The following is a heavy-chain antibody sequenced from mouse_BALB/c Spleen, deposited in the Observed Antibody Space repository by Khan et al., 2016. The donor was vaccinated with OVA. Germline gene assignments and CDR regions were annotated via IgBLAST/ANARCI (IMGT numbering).Heavy chain of an antibody. J-gene: IGHJ2*01. Sequence: QVQLKESGPELVKPGPSVTMSCKASGYTFTDYVISWVKQRTGQGLEWIGEIYPGSGSTYYNEKFKGKATLTADKSSNTAYMQLSSLTSEDSAVYFCARSYYGSSYFDYWGQGTTLTVSS. D-gene: IGHD1-1*01. CDR3: ARSYYGSSYFDY. CDR1: GYTFTDYV. V-gene: IGHV1-77*01. CDR2: IYPGSGST.